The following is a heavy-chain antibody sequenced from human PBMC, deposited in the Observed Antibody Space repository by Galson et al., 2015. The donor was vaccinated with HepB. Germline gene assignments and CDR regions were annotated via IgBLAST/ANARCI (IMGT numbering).Heavy chain of an antibody. Sequence: SLRLSCAASGFTFSSYAMSWVRQAPGKGLEWVAAISGSGGSTYYADSVKGRFTISRDNSKNTLYLQMNSLRAEDTAVHYCANATRIFGVVIDDAFAISGHGTMVTASS. D-gene: IGHD3-3*01. J-gene: IGHJ3*02. CDR3: ANATRIFGVVIDDAFAI. V-gene: IGHV3-23*01. CDR2: ISGSGGST. CDR1: GFTFSSYA.